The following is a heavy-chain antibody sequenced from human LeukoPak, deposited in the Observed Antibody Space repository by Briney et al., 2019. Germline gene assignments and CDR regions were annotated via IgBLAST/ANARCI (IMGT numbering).Heavy chain of an antibody. D-gene: IGHD3-10*01. CDR1: GGSISSYY. Sequence: SETLSLTCTVSGGSISSYYWSWIRQPPGKGLEWIGYIYYGGSTNYNPSLKSRVTISVDTSKNQFSLKLSSVTAADTAVYYCARGGRGVIIYFDYWGQGTLVTVSS. J-gene: IGHJ4*02. CDR3: ARGGRGVIIYFDY. CDR2: IYYGGST. V-gene: IGHV4-59*01.